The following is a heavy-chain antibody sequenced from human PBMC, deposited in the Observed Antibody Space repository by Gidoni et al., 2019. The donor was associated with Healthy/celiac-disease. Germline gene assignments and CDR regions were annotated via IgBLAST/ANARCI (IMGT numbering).Heavy chain of an antibody. CDR1: VFTFSSYA. Sequence: EVQLLESGGVLVQPGGSLRLSCAASVFTFSSYAMSWVRRAPGKGLAWVSASSATSDNTDYADSVKGRFTISRDNSKNTLYLQMNSLRAEDTAVYYCARSGGYSGYGAFDIWGQGTMVTVSS. J-gene: IGHJ3*02. V-gene: IGHV3-23*01. CDR2: SSATSDNT. D-gene: IGHD5-12*01. CDR3: ARSGGYSGYGAFDI.